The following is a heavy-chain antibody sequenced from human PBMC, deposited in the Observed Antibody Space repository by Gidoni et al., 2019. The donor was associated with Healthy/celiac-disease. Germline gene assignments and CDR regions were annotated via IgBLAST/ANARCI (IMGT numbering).Heavy chain of an antibody. V-gene: IGHV2-5*02. Sequence: QITLKESGPTLVKPTQTLTLTCTFSGFSLSTSGVGVGWIRQPPGKALEWLALIYWDDDKRYSPSLKSRLTITKDTSKNQVVLTMTNMDPVDTATYYCAHSLYYYDSSGYYDFDIWGQGTMVTVSS. CDR3: AHSLYYYDSSGYYDFDI. CDR1: GFSLSTSGVG. CDR2: IYWDDDK. D-gene: IGHD3-22*01. J-gene: IGHJ3*02.